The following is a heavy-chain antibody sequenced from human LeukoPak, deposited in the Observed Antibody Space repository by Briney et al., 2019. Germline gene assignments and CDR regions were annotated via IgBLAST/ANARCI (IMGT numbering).Heavy chain of an antibody. Sequence: PGGSLRLSCATSGFTFSDHYMYWVRQVPGQGLEWVGRSANRGRSYTTMYAASVRGRFTVSRDESKNSLYLQMDSLRTEGTAVYSCVRGFNSFDVWGQGTMVIVSS. CDR2: SANRGRSYTT. V-gene: IGHV3-72*01. J-gene: IGHJ3*01. D-gene: IGHD2/OR15-2a*01. CDR3: VRGFNSFDV. CDR1: GFTFSDHY.